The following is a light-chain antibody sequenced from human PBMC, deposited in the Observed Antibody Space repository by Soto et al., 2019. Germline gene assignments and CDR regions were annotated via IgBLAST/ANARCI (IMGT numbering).Light chain of an antibody. Sequence: EIVLTQSPGTLSLSPGERATLSCRASQRVDSSYLAWYQQKPVQAPRLLIYDASARATGIPDRFSGSGSGTDFTLTISRLEPEDFAGYYCQQYGSSPITFGQGTRLENK. J-gene: IGKJ5*01. V-gene: IGKV3-20*01. CDR3: QQYGSSPIT. CDR1: QRVDSSY. CDR2: DAS.